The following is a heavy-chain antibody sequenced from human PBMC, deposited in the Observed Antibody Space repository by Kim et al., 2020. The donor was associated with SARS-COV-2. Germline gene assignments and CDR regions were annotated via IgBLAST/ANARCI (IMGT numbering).Heavy chain of an antibody. CDR3: ARDDYGDYNFDY. CDR1: GFTFSSYS. V-gene: IGHV3-21*01. CDR2: ISSSSSNI. D-gene: IGHD4-17*01. Sequence: GGSLRLSCAASGFTFSSYSMNWVRQAPGKGLEWVSFISSSSSNIYYADSVKGRFTISRDNAKNSLYLQMNSLRAEDTAVYYCARDDYGDYNFDYWGQGTLVTVSS. J-gene: IGHJ4*02.